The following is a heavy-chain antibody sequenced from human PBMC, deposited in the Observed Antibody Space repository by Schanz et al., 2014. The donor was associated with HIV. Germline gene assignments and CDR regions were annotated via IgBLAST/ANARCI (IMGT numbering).Heavy chain of an antibody. D-gene: IGHD1-20*01. V-gene: IGHV3-23*04. Sequence: EVQLVESGGGLVQPGRSLRLSCAASGFSLSGYAMSWVRQAPGKGLEWVSSISGSGGSTYYADSVKGRFTISRGNSKNTLYLQMNSLRAVDTAVYFCARDGMAFYGMDVWGQGTTVTVSS. CDR3: ARDGMAFYGMDV. CDR1: GFSLSGYA. J-gene: IGHJ6*02. CDR2: ISGSGGST.